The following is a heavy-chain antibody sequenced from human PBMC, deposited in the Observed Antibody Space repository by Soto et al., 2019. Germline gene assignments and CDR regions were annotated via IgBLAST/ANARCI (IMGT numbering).Heavy chain of an antibody. D-gene: IGHD2-21*02. CDR2: ITSDGKSK. CDR1: GFHFSNHW. Sequence: GESLSLSCAASGFHFSNHWMHSVRQRPAEGLVWVSRITSDGKSKAYAESVKGRFAISRDNAKNTLYLQMNGLTAEDTAVYYCARESGDWPLNWLDPVGQGTLDTVSS. J-gene: IGHJ5*02. V-gene: IGHV3-74*01. CDR3: ARESGDWPLNWLDP.